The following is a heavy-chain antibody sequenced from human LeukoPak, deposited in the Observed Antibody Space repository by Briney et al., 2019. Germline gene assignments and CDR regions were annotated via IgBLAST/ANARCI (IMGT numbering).Heavy chain of an antibody. CDR2: MNPNSGNT. V-gene: IGHV1-8*01. CDR1: GYTFTSYD. Sequence: ASVKVSCKASGYTFTSYDINWVRQATGQGLEWMGWMNPNSGNTGYAQKFQGRVTMTRNTSISTAYMELSSLRSEDTAVYYCARMHYSSGWYDNDYWGQGTLVTVSS. J-gene: IGHJ4*02. CDR3: ARMHYSSGWYDNDY. D-gene: IGHD6-13*01.